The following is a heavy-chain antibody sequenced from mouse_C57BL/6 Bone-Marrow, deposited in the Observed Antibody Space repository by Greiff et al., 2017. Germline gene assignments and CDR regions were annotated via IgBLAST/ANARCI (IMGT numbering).Heavy chain of an antibody. CDR3: ARENYYGSSYDWYIDV. Sequence: QVQLQQPGAELVMPGASVKLSCKASGYTFTSYCMHWVKQRPGQGLEWIGEIDPSDSYTNYNQKFKGKSTLTVDKSSSTAYMQLSSLTSEDSAVYYCARENYYGSSYDWYIDVWGTGTTVTVSS. J-gene: IGHJ1*03. V-gene: IGHV1-69*01. D-gene: IGHD1-1*01. CDR1: GYTFTSYC. CDR2: IDPSDSYT.